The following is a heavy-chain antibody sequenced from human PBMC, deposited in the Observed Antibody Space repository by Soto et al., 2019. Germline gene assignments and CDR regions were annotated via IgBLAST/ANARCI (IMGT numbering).Heavy chain of an antibody. V-gene: IGHV3-30*18. CDR1: GFTFSSYG. D-gene: IGHD3-22*01. CDR3: AKDRVITMIVVVYGMDV. CDR2: ISYDGSNK. J-gene: IGHJ6*02. Sequence: QVQLVESGGGVVQPGRSLRLSCAASGFTFSSYGMHWVRQAPGKGLEWEAVISYDGSNKYYADSVKGRFTISRDNSQNTLYLQMNSLRAEDTAVYYCAKDRVITMIVVVYGMDVWGQGTTVTVSS.